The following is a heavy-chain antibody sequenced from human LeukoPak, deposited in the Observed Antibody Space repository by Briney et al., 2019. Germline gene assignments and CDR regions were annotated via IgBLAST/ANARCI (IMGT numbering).Heavy chain of an antibody. D-gene: IGHD3-22*01. V-gene: IGHV1-18*01. CDR3: ATILPYYYDSSGYFF. CDR1: GYTFTSYG. Sequence: ASVKVSCKASGYTFTSYGISWVRQAPGQGLEWLGWISAYNGNTNYAQKLQGRVTMTTDTSTSTAYMELRSLRSEDTAVYYCATILPYYYDSSGYFFWGQGTLVTVSS. CDR2: ISAYNGNT. J-gene: IGHJ4*02.